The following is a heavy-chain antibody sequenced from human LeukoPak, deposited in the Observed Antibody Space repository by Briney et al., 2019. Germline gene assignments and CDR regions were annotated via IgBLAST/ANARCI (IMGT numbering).Heavy chain of an antibody. J-gene: IGHJ5*02. D-gene: IGHD6-13*01. V-gene: IGHV4-4*07. CDR2: IYISGST. Sequence: SETLSLTCTVSGGSISSYYWSWIRQPAGKGLEWIGRIYISGSTNYNPSLKSRVTMSVDTSKNQFSLKLSSVTAADTAVYYCARDRSQWNSSNWYGPFDPWGQGALVTVSS. CDR3: ARDRSQWNSSNWYGPFDP. CDR1: GGSISSYY.